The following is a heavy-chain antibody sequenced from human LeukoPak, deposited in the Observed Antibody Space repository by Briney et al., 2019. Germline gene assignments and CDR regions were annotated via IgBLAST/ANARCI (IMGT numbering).Heavy chain of an antibody. D-gene: IGHD2-21*01. CDR1: GGTFNSYG. CDR2: VCPIFGTA. J-gene: IGHJ4*02. V-gene: IGHV1-69*13. Sequence: ASVKVSCKASGGTFNSYGIRWVRQAPGHRLEWMGGVCPIFGTANYAQKFQGRVTMTADESTSTAYMELSSLKSEDTAVYYCARAAYCGGDCYTFDYWGQGTLVTVSS. CDR3: ARAAYCGGDCYTFDY.